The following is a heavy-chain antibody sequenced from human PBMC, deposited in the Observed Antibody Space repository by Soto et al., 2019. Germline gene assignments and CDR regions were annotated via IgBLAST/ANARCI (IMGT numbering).Heavy chain of an antibody. CDR3: ARGRGRRGTGMTTVTQREPSNYYYYGMDV. V-gene: IGHV1-69*01. CDR1: GGTFSSYA. D-gene: IGHD4-17*01. CDR2: IIPIFGTA. Sequence: QVQLVQSGAEVKKPGSSVKVSCKASGGTFSSYAISWVRQAPGQGLEWMGGIIPIFGTANYAQKLQGRVTITADESTSTAYMELSSLRSEDTAVYYCARGRGRRGTGMTTVTQREPSNYYYYGMDVWGQGTTVTVSS. J-gene: IGHJ6*02.